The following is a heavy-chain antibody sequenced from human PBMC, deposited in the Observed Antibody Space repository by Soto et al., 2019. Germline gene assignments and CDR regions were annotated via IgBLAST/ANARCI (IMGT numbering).Heavy chain of an antibody. CDR2: MNPNNGNT. J-gene: IGHJ4*02. CDR1: GYSFTSYV. D-gene: IGHD4-17*01. Sequence: QVQLVQSGAEVKKPGASVKVSCKASGYSFTSYVINWVRQATGQGLEWMGWMNPNNGNTGYAQKFQGRVIMTRDTSISTAYIELTSLRSEDTAVYFCARAVGSVSTSDYWGQGTLVTVSS. V-gene: IGHV1-8*01. CDR3: ARAVGSVSTSDY.